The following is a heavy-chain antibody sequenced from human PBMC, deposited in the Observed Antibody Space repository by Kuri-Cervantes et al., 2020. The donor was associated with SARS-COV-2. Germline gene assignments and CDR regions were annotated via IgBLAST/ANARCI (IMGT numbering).Heavy chain of an antibody. Sequence: GESLKISCAASGFTFSNYAINWVRQGPGKGLEWVSEISGNGDTTFYADSVKGRFTVSRDNPKNTLYLQMSNLRAEDTAVYYCAARRWLGVPIAPVELYIHVWGQGTQVTVSS. V-gene: IGHV3-23*01. CDR2: ISGNGDTT. CDR3: AARRWLGVPIAPVELYIHV. CDR1: GFTFSNYA. J-gene: IGHJ1*01. D-gene: IGHD6-19*01.